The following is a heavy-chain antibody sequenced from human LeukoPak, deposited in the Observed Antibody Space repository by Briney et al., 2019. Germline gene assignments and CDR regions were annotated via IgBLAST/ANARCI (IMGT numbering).Heavy chain of an antibody. J-gene: IGHJ4*02. V-gene: IGHV3-66*01. Sequence: VGSLRLSCAVSRFSVTTSYMNWVRQAPGKGLEWVSVICDGGHTNYADSVKGRFTIPRDNSKNTVFLQMSSLRADDTAVYFCVRASQWLAFDNWGQGTLVTVSS. CDR2: ICDGGHT. D-gene: IGHD6-19*01. CDR3: VRASQWLAFDN. CDR1: RFSVTTSY.